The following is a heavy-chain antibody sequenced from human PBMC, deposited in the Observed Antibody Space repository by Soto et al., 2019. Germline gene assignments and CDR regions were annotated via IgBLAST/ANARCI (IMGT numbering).Heavy chain of an antibody. CDR1: GFTFSSYG. V-gene: IGHV3-33*06. CDR3: AKDGTLLHHSSSWYPYYYYYGMDV. Sequence: GGSLRLSCAASGFTFSSYGMHWVRQAPGKGLEWVAVIWYDGGNKYYADSVKGRFTISRDNSKNTLYLQMNSLRAEDTAVYYCAKDGTLLHHSSSWYPYYYYYGMDVWGQGTTVTVSS. J-gene: IGHJ6*02. D-gene: IGHD6-13*01. CDR2: IWYDGGNK.